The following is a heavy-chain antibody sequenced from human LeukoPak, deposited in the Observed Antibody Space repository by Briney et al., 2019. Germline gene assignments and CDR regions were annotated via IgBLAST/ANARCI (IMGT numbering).Heavy chain of an antibody. Sequence: PGGSLRLSCAASGFTFSSYAMSWVRQAPGKGLEWVSAVSGSGGSAYYADSVKGRFTISRDNSKNTLYLQMNSLRAEDTAVYYCAKVKKDTAMVYYFDYWGQGTLVTVSS. CDR2: VSGSGGSA. V-gene: IGHV3-23*01. CDR1: GFTFSSYA. D-gene: IGHD5-18*01. CDR3: AKVKKDTAMVYYFDY. J-gene: IGHJ4*02.